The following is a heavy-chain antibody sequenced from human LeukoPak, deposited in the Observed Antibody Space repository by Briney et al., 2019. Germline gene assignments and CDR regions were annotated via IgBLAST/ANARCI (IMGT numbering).Heavy chain of an antibody. CDR3: ARASFLSGSYGY. CDR2: ISSSSSYT. V-gene: IGHV3-21*01. J-gene: IGHJ4*02. D-gene: IGHD3-10*01. Sequence: GGSLGLSCAASGFTFSSYSMNWVRQAPGKGLEWVSSISSSSSYTYYADSVKGRFTISRDNAKNSLYLQMNSLRAEDTAVYYCARASFLSGSYGYWGQGTLVTVSS. CDR1: GFTFSSYS.